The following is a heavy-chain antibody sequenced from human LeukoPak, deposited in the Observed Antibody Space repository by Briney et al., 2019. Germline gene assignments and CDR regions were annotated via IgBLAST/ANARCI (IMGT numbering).Heavy chain of an antibody. CDR1: GGSISSTSYY. V-gene: IGHV4-39*01. J-gene: IGHJ3*02. Sequence: SETLSLTCTVSGGSISSTSYYWGCIRPPPGKGLEWIGSSYYSGSTYYNPSLMSRVTITVDTSKNQFSLKLSSVTAADTAVYYCARHSQRLDAFDIWGQGTMVTVSS. CDR3: ARHSQRLDAFDI. CDR2: SYYSGST.